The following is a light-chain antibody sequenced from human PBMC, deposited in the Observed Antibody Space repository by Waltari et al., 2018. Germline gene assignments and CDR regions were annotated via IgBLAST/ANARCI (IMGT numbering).Light chain of an antibody. V-gene: IGKV1-33*01. CDR1: QDISDR. CDR3: QQYDNLPLT. J-gene: IGKJ4*01. CDR2: GSS. Sequence: DIQMTQSPSSLSASVGDRVTVTCQASQDISDRLNWYQQKPGKPPNLRIYGSSNLEIGIPSRFSGGGSGTEFTFTISTLQPEDFATYYCQQYDNLPLTFGGGTRVDIK.